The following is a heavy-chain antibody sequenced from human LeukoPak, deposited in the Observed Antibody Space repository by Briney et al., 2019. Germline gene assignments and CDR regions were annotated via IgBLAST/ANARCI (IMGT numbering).Heavy chain of an antibody. CDR3: ARGGSYDFWSGYFTGYYMDV. D-gene: IGHD3-3*01. J-gene: IGHJ6*03. CDR1: GFTFSSYW. CDR2: INSDGSST. V-gene: IGHV3-74*01. Sequence: TGGSLRLSCAASGFTFSSYWVHWVRQAPGKGLVWVSRINSDGSSTSYADSVKGRFTISRDNAKNTLYLQMNSLRAEDTAVYYCARGGSYDFWSGYFTGYYMDVWGKGTTVTVSS.